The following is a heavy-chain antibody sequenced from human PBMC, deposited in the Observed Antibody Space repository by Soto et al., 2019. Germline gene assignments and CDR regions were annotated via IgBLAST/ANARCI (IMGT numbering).Heavy chain of an antibody. D-gene: IGHD1-1*01. CDR3: ARGRYGDY. J-gene: IGHJ4*02. CDR1: GYGFTTYG. V-gene: IGHV1-18*01. CDR2: ISAHNGNT. Sequence: QIPLVQAGAEVKKPGASVKVSCKGSGYGFTTYGITWVRQAPGQGLEWRAWISAHNGNTNYAQKLQGRVPVTRDTSPSTAYMELRSLRSDDTAVYYCARGRYGDYWGQGALVTVSS.